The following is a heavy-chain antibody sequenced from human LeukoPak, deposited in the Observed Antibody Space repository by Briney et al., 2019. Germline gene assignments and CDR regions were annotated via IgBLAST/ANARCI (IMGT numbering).Heavy chain of an antibody. Sequence: PSETLSLTCAVYGGSFSGYYWSWIRQPPGKGLEWIEEINHSGSTNYNPSLKSRVTISVDTSKNQFSLKLSSVTAADTAVYYCARPAGLYYYYYGMDVWGQGTTVTVSS. CDR1: GGSFSGYY. J-gene: IGHJ6*02. CDR3: ARPAGLYYYYYGMDV. V-gene: IGHV4-34*01. CDR2: INHSGST.